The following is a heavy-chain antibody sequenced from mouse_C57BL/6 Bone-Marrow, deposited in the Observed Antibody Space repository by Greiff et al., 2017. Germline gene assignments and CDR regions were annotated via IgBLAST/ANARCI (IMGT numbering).Heavy chain of an antibody. D-gene: IGHD1-1*01. CDR1: GYAFSSSW. Sequence: VKVVESGPELVKPGASVKISCKASGYAFSSSWMNWVKQRPGKGLEWIGRIYPGDGDTNYNGKFKGKATLTADKSSSTAYMQLSSLTSEDSAVYFCAILRSFAYWGQGTLVTVSA. CDR3: AILRSFAY. V-gene: IGHV1-82*01. CDR2: IYPGDGDT. J-gene: IGHJ3*01.